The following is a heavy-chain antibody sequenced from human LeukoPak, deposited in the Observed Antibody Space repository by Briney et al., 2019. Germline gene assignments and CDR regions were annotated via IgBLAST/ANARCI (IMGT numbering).Heavy chain of an antibody. V-gene: IGHV4-39*01. J-gene: IGHJ4*02. D-gene: IGHD2-15*01. CDR2: IYYSGST. CDR1: GGFISSSSYY. CDR3: ARRGYFDS. Sequence: SETLSLTCTVSGGFISSSSYYWGWIRQPPGKGLEWIGSIYYSGSTYYNPSLKSRVTISVDTSKNQFSLRLSSVTAADTAVYYCARRGYFDSWGQGTLVTVSS.